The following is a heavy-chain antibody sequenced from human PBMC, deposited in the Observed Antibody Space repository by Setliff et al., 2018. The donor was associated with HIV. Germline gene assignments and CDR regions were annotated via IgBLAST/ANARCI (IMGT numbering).Heavy chain of an antibody. D-gene: IGHD3-10*01. CDR2: ISYDGTDK. J-gene: IGHJ6*02. CDR3: ARGTMVRGTNYYYYYGMDV. CDR1: GFTFSGSA. V-gene: IGHV3-30*04. Sequence: GGSLRLSCAASGFTFSGSAMHWVRQAPGKGLEWVAVISYDGTDKYYADSVKGRFTISRDDSKNTLYLQMNSLRLEDTAVYYCARGTMVRGTNYYYYYGMDVWGQGTTVTVSS.